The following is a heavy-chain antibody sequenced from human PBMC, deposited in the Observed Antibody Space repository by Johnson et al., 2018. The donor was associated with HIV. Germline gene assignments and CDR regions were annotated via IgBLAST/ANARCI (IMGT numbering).Heavy chain of an antibody. D-gene: IGHD7-27*01. J-gene: IGHJ3*02. CDR2: ISYDGSNK. CDR1: GFTFSIYA. V-gene: IGHV3-30*14. CDR3: AGAGDHDAFDI. Sequence: VQLVESGGGVVQPGRSLRLYCAASGFTFSIYAMYWVRQAPGKGLEWVAVISYDGSNKYYADYVKGRFTISRDNSKNTLYLQMNSLRAEDTAVYYCAGAGDHDAFDIWGQGTMVTVSS.